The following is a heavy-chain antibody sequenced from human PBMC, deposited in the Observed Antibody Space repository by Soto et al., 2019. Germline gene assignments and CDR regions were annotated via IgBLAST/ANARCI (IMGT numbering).Heavy chain of an antibody. V-gene: IGHV1-69*08. J-gene: IGHJ5*02. CDR1: GGTFSSYT. D-gene: IGHD2-2*01. Sequence: QVQLVQSGAEVKKPGSSVKVSCKASGGTFSSYTISWVRQAPGQGLEWMGRIIPILGIANYAQKFQGKVTITADKSTSTAYMERSSVRSEDTAVYYCARDVEPAARPNWFDPWGQGTLVTVSS. CDR3: ARDVEPAARPNWFDP. CDR2: IIPILGIA.